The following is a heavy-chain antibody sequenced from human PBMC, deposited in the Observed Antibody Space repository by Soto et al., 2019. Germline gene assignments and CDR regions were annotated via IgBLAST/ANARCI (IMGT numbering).Heavy chain of an antibody. CDR3: AKDFTGCTNGVCSTHPLNLFDY. CDR2: TNPSGGST. CDR1: VYTFTSYY. Sequence: ASVKVSCKASVYTFTSYYMHWVRLAPGQGLEWMGITNPSGGSTSYAQKFQGRVTMTRDTSTSTVYMELSSLRSEDTAVYYCAKDFTGCTNGVCSTHPLNLFDYWGQGTLVTVSS. V-gene: IGHV1-46*01. J-gene: IGHJ4*02. D-gene: IGHD2-8*01.